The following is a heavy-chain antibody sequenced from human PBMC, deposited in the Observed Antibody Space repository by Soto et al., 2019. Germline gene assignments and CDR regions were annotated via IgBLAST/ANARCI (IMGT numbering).Heavy chain of an antibody. CDR3: ARVWGGAFDF. V-gene: IGHV4-59*01. J-gene: IGHJ3*01. CDR2: IYYSGST. Sequence: QVQLQESGPGLVKPSETLSLTCTVSGGSISSYYWSWIRQPPGKGLEWIGYIYYSGSTKYNPSLKSRVTRSVDTSKNRFSLRLSSVTAADTAVYYCARVWGGAFDFWGQGTMVTVSS. D-gene: IGHD3-10*01. CDR1: GGSISSYY.